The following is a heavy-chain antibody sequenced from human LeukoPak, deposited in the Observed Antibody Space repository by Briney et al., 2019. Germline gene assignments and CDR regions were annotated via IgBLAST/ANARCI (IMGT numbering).Heavy chain of an antibody. CDR2: INHSGST. D-gene: IGHD6-13*01. CDR1: GGSFSGYY. Sequence: PSETLSLTCAVYGGSFSGYYWSWIRQPPGKGLEWIGEINHSGSTNYNPSLKSRVTISVDTSKNQFSLKLSSVTAADTAVYYCARLVRGGSSSWYRGHYYMDVWGKGTTVAISS. V-gene: IGHV4-34*01. CDR3: ARLVRGGSSSWYRGHYYMDV. J-gene: IGHJ6*03.